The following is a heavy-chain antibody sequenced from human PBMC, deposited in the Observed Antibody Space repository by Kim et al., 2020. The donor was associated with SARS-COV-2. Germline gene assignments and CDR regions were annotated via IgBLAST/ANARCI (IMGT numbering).Heavy chain of an antibody. D-gene: IGHD6-13*01. CDR1: GGSISSYY. CDR2: IYYSGST. V-gene: IGHV4-59*01. CDR3: ARSPSSWSYLVYPAWFDP. J-gene: IGHJ5*02. Sequence: SETLSLTCTVSGGSISSYYWSWIRQPPGKGLEWIGYIYYSGSTNYNPSLKSRVTISVDTSKNQFSLKLSSVTAADTAVYYCARSPSSWSYLVYPAWFDPWGQGTLVTVSS.